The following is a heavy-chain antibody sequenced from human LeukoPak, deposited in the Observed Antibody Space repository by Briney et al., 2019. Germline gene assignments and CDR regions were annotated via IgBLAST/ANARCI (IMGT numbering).Heavy chain of an antibody. J-gene: IGHJ4*02. D-gene: IGHD2-2*01. V-gene: IGHV4-59*08. CDR2: IYYSGST. CDR1: GGSNSSYY. Sequence: SETLSLTCTVSGGSNSSYYWSWIRQPPGKGLEWVGYIYYSGSTNYNPSLKSRVTTSVDTSKNQLSLKLSSVTAADTAVYYCARVIGYCSGTSCFGYFDYWGQGTLVTVSS. CDR3: ARVIGYCSGTSCFGYFDY.